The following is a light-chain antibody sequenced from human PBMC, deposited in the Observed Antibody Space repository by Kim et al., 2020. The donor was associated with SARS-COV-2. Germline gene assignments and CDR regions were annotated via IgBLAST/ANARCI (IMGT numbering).Light chain of an antibody. CDR1: THNVGKHF. CDR3: GTWDSSLSAVV. V-gene: IGLV1-51*01. Sequence: GQKVTVSCPGSTHNVGKHFVSWYQQYPGTRPKRLIYGNNERPSGIPDRVSGAKSGTSATLGITGRQTGAEADYYGGTWDSSLSAVVVGGGTQLTVL. J-gene: IGLJ2*01. CDR2: GNN.